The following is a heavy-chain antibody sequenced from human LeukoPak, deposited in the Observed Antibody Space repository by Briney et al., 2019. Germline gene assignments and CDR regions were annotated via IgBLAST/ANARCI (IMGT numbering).Heavy chain of an antibody. CDR2: ISGSGNST. CDR1: GFIFDTHT. D-gene: IGHD1-14*01. CDR3: VRRAAVRGMDF. Sequence: GGSLRLSCTASGFIFDTHTLTWVRQAPGKGLEWVASISGSGNSTNYGDSVKGRFTISRDNFKRTVHLEMSNLRADDTAMYYCVRRAAVRGMDFWGLGTTVIVSS. J-gene: IGHJ6*02. V-gene: IGHV3-23*01.